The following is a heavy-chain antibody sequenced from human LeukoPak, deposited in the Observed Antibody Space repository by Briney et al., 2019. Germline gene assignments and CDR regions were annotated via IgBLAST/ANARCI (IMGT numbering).Heavy chain of an antibody. Sequence: PSETLSLTCAVYGGSFSGYYWSWIRQPPGKGLEWIGEINHSGSTNYNPSLKSRVTISVDTSKNQFSLKLSSVTAADTAVYYCASLRRGELYSLGHWGQGTLVTVSS. J-gene: IGHJ4*02. V-gene: IGHV4-34*01. CDR2: INHSGST. D-gene: IGHD3-16*01. CDR3: ASLRRGELYSLGH. CDR1: GGSFSGYY.